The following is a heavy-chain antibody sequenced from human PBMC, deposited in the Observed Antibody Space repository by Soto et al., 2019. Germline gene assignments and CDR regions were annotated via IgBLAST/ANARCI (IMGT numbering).Heavy chain of an antibody. CDR3: ARPSKEWLANDAFDI. CDR2: IFRTGST. J-gene: IGHJ3*02. Sequence: SETLSLTCTVSGGSISNSYWSWIRQPPGKGLEWIGFIFRTGSTNYNPSVKSRVTMSVDTSKNQFSLNLRSVAAADTAVYYCARPSKEWLANDAFDIWGQGTMVTVSS. D-gene: IGHD6-19*01. CDR1: GGSISNSY. V-gene: IGHV4-59*08.